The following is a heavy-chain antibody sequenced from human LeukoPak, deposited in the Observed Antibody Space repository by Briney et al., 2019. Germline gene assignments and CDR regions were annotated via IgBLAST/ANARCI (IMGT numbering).Heavy chain of an antibody. J-gene: IGHJ3*02. CDR2: IYYSGST. V-gene: IGHV4-39*01. Sequence: SETLSLTCTVPGGSISSSSYYWGWIRQPPGKGLEWIGSIYYSGSTYYNPSLKSRVTISVDTSKNQFSLKLSSVTATDTAVYYCARPGIAARFPFDAFDIWGQGTMVTVSS. CDR1: GGSISSSSYY. CDR3: ARPGIAARFPFDAFDI. D-gene: IGHD6-6*01.